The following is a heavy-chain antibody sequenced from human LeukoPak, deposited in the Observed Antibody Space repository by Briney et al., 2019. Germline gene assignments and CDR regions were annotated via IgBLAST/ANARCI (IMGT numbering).Heavy chain of an antibody. J-gene: IGHJ4*02. CDR1: GGSFSGYY. Sequence: SETLSLTCAVYGGSFSGYYWSWIRQPPGKGLEWIGEINHSGSTNYNPSLKSRVTISVDTSKNQFSLKLSSVTAADTAVYYCASKQSDRSVWWYFDYWGQGTLVTVSS. D-gene: IGHD3-22*01. CDR3: ASKQSDRSVWWYFDY. V-gene: IGHV4-34*01. CDR2: INHSGST.